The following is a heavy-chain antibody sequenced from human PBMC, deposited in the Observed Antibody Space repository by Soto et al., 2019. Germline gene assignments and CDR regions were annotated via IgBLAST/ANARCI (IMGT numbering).Heavy chain of an antibody. Sequence: PSETLSLTCTVSGGSISSGGYYWSWIRQHPGKGLERIGYIYYSGSTYYNPSLKSRVTISVDTSKNQFSLKLSSVTAADTAVYYCARSRMDTAMVNFDYWGQGTLVTVSS. V-gene: IGHV4-31*03. CDR3: ARSRMDTAMVNFDY. J-gene: IGHJ4*02. CDR1: GGSISSGGYY. D-gene: IGHD5-18*01. CDR2: IYYSGST.